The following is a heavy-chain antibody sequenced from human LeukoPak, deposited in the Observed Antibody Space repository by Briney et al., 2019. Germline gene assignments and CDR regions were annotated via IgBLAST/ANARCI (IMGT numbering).Heavy chain of an antibody. CDR3: ARSSGIAAALGY. J-gene: IGHJ4*02. V-gene: IGHV1-18*01. D-gene: IGHD6-13*01. Sequence: ASVKVSCKASGYTFSSYDVNWVRQATGQGLEWMGWISAYNGNTNYAQKLQGRVTMTTDTSTSTAYMELRSLRSDDTAVYYCARSSGIAAALGYWGQGTLVTVSS. CDR2: ISAYNGNT. CDR1: GYTFSSYD.